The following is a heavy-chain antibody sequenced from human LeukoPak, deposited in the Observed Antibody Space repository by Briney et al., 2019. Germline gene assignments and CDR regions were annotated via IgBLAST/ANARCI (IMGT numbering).Heavy chain of an antibody. Sequence: GGSLRLSCAASGFTFSSYGMHWVRQAPGKGLEWVAVISYDGSNKYYADSVKGRFTISRDNSKNTLYLQMNSLRAEDTAVYYCAKDRGPGIAAAYDYWGQGTLVTVSS. CDR1: GFTFSSYG. J-gene: IGHJ4*02. CDR3: AKDRGPGIAAAYDY. CDR2: ISYDGSNK. D-gene: IGHD6-13*01. V-gene: IGHV3-30*18.